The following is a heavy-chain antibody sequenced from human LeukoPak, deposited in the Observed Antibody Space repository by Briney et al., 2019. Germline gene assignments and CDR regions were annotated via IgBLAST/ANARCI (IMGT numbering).Heavy chain of an antibody. CDR1: GFTFSSYA. Sequence: QPGRSLRLSCETSGFTFSSYAMHWVRQAPGKGLEWVAVIWFDATTKYYGDSVRGRFTISRDNSKNTLYLQMNTLRVDDTAVYYCARQESPFDWLQRFDYWGQGTLVTVSS. CDR2: IWFDATTK. D-gene: IGHD3-9*01. J-gene: IGHJ4*02. V-gene: IGHV3-33*01. CDR3: ARQESPFDWLQRFDY.